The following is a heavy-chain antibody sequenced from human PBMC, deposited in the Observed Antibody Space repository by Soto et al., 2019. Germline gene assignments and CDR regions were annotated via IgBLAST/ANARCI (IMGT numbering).Heavy chain of an antibody. D-gene: IGHD5-12*01. CDR3: ASVDIVATNYYYYMDV. Sequence: PSETLSLTCTVSGGSISSYYWSWIRQPPGKGLEWIGYIYYSGSTNYNPSLKSRVTISVDTSKNQFSLKLSSVTAADTALYYCASVDIVATNYYYYMDVWGKGTTVTVSS. CDR2: IYYSGST. V-gene: IGHV4-59*01. J-gene: IGHJ6*03. CDR1: GGSISSYY.